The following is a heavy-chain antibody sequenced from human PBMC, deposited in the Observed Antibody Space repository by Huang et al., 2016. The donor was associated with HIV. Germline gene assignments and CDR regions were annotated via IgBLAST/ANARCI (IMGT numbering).Heavy chain of an antibody. CDR3: ARARGYYDSSVSYYFDY. J-gene: IGHJ4*02. D-gene: IGHD3-22*01. V-gene: IGHV1-69*13. CDR2: IIPIFGTA. CDR1: GGTFSSYA. Sequence: QVQLVQSGAEVKKPGSSVKVSCKASGGTFSSYAISWVRQAPGPGLEWMVGIIPIFGTANYARKVQGRGTITADESTSTAYMELSSLRSEDTAVYYCARARGYYDSSVSYYFDYWGQGTLVTVSS.